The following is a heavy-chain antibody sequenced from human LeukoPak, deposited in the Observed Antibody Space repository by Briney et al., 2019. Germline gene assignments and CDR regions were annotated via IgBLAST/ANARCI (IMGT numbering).Heavy chain of an antibody. D-gene: IGHD5-12*01. J-gene: IGHJ6*03. Sequence: ASVKVSCKASGGTFSSYAISWVRQAPGQGLEWMGGIIPIFGTANYAQKFQGRVTITADKSTSTAYMELSSLRSEDTAVYYCARGGTRGGYDIFSGFSFSSYYYYYMDVWGKGTTVTVSS. CDR2: IIPIFGTA. CDR3: ARGGTRGGYDIFSGFSFSSYYYYYMDV. V-gene: IGHV1-69*06. CDR1: GGTFSSYA.